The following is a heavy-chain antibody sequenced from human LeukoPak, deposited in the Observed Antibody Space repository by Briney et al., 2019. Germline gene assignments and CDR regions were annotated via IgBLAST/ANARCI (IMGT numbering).Heavy chain of an antibody. J-gene: IGHJ6*03. CDR3: ARDSIRREEFVPTYYYYYMDV. CDR1: GGTFSSYA. CDR2: IIPIFGTA. D-gene: IGHD2-21*01. Sequence: ASVKVSCKASGGTFSSYAISWVRQAPGQGLEWMGGIIPIFGTANYAQKFQGRVTITADESTSTAYMELSSLRSEDTAVYYCARDSIRREEFVPTYYYYYMDVWGKGTTVTVSS. V-gene: IGHV1-69*13.